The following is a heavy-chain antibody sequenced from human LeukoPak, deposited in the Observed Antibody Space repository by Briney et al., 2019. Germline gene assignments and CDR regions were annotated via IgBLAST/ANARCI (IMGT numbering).Heavy chain of an antibody. CDR3: ARFRRAGGWSYFDY. CDR1: GGSISTYY. D-gene: IGHD6-19*01. Sequence: SETLSLTCTVSGGSISTYYWSWIRKPPGKGLEWIGHIYNSGSTNYSPSLKSRVTISVDTSKNQFSLKLSSVTAADTAVYYCARFRRAGGWSYFDYWGQGTLVTVSS. V-gene: IGHV4-59*01. J-gene: IGHJ4*02. CDR2: IYNSGST.